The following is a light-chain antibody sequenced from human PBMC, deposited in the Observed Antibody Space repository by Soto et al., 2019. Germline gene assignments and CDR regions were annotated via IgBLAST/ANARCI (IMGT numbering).Light chain of an antibody. CDR2: SSN. V-gene: IGLV1-44*01. J-gene: IGLJ3*02. CDR1: SSNVGSNT. CDR3: AARDDTLNGAV. Sequence: QSVLTQPPSASGTPGQRVTISCSGSSSNVGSNTVNWYQQLPGTAPKLLIYSSNQRPSGVPDRFSGSKSGTSASLAISGLQFEDEADYYCAARDDTLNGAVFGGGTKVTVL.